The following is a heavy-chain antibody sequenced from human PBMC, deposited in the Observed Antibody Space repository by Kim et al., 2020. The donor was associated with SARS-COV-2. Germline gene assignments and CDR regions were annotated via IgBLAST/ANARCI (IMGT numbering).Heavy chain of an antibody. CDR2: IFYSGNT. D-gene: IGHD3-3*02. CDR1: SDSFSAYY. V-gene: IGHV4-59*01. Sequence: SETLSLTCTVSSDSFSAYYWSWIRQFPGKGLEWFGYIFYSGNTNYSPSLKSRVTISWDTSRSQFSLDLTSVTEADTAVYYCARSEGRASWHHFDYWGQG. J-gene: IGHJ4*02. CDR3: ARSEGRASWHHFDY.